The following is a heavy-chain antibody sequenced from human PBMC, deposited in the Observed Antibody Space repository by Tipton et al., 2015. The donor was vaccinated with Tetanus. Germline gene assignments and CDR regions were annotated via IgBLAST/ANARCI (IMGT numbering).Heavy chain of an antibody. J-gene: IGHJ4*02. Sequence: TLSLTCSVSGASMTSSYYYWSWIRQPPGKGLEWIGYIYYSGSTNYNPSLKSRVTISVDTSKNQFSLKLGSVTAADTAVYYCARGTGDYWGQGTLVTVSS. D-gene: IGHD1-14*01. CDR1: GASMTSSYYY. V-gene: IGHV4-61*01. CDR3: ARGTGDY. CDR2: IYYSGST.